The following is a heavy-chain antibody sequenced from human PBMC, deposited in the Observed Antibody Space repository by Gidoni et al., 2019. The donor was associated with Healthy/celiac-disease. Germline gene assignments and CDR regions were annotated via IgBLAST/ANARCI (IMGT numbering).Heavy chain of an antibody. J-gene: IGHJ6*03. CDR3: ARENKLRFLEWSTPIDYYYYMDV. Sequence: WISAYNGNTHYAQKLQGRVTMTTDTSTSTAYMELRSLRSDDTAVYYCARENKLRFLEWSTPIDYYYYMDVWGKGTTVTVSS. D-gene: IGHD3-3*01. CDR2: ISAYNGNT. V-gene: IGHV1-18*01.